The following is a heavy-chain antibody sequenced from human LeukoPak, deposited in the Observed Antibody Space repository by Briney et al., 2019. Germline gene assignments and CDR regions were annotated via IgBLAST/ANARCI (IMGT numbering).Heavy chain of an antibody. CDR1: GFTVSSNY. D-gene: IGHD3-22*01. CDR3: ARATYYYDSSGCYVFYFDN. CDR2: IYSGGST. V-gene: IGHV3-53*01. Sequence: GGSLRLSCAASGFTVSSNYMSWVRQAPGKGLEWVSVIYSGGSTYYADSVKGRFTISRDNSKNTLYLQMNSLRAEDTAVYYCARATYYYDSSGCYVFYFDNWGQGTLVTVSS. J-gene: IGHJ4*02.